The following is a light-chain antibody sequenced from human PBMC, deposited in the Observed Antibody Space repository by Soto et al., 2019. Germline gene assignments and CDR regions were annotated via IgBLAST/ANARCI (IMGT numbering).Light chain of an antibody. V-gene: IGKV3-15*01. CDR1: QSVSSN. CDR3: QQYNNWPPWT. Sequence: EIVMTQSPATLSVSPGERATVSCRASQSVSSNLAWYQQKPGQTPRLLIYGASTRATGIPARFSGSGSGTEFPITISSLQSEDFAVYYCQQYNNWPPWTFGQGTKVEIK. J-gene: IGKJ1*01. CDR2: GAS.